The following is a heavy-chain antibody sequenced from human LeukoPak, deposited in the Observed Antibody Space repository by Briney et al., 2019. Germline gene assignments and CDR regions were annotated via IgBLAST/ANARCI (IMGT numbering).Heavy chain of an antibody. J-gene: IGHJ4*02. Sequence: SETLSLTCTVSGGSISSSSYYWGWIRQPPGKGLEWIGSIYYSGSTYYNPSLKSRVTISVDTSKNQFSLKLSSVTAADTAVYYCARDSPYSSGSDYWGQGTLVTVSS. V-gene: IGHV4-39*07. CDR2: IYYSGST. D-gene: IGHD6-19*01. CDR3: ARDSPYSSGSDY. CDR1: GGSISSSSYY.